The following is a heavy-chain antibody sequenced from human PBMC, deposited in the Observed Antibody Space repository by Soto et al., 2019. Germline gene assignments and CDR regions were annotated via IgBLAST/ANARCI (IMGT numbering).Heavy chain of an antibody. D-gene: IGHD1-26*01. CDR2: IYYSGST. J-gene: IGHJ4*02. V-gene: IGHV4-39*01. CDR3: ARHPIVGTTLYFDY. Sequence: SETLSLTCTVSGGSISSSNDYWGWIRQPPGKGLEWLAHIYYSGSTYYNPSLKSRITISMDTSKNQVSLKLTSVTAADTAVYYCARHPIVGTTLYFDYWGRGTLVTVSS. CDR1: GGSISSSNDY.